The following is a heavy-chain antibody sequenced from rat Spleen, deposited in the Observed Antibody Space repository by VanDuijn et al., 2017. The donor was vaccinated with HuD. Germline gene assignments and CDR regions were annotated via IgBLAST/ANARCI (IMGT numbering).Heavy chain of an antibody. J-gene: IGHJ1*01. CDR3: ARRNRGYWYFDF. CDR2: ISTGGGNT. D-gene: IGHD1-4*01. V-gene: IGHV5S13*01. Sequence: EVQLVESGGGLVQPGRSLKLSCAASGFTFSNYGMAWVRQAPTKGLEWVASISTGGGNTYYRDSMKGRFTISRDNAKSTLYLQMDSLRSEDTATYYCARRNRGYWYFDFWGPGTMVTVSS. CDR1: GFTFSNYG.